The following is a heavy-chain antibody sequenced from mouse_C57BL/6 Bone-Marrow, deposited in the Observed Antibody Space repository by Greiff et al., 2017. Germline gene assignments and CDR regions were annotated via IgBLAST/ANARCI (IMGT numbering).Heavy chain of an antibody. CDR2: ISSGGSYT. J-gene: IGHJ2*01. Sequence: EVKVVESGGALVKPGGSLKLSCAASGFTFSSYGMSWVRQTPDKRLEWVATISSGGSYTYYPDSVKGRFTISRDNARNTRYLQMVSLKTEDTAMYYCAKHNGNNFDYWGQGTTLTVSS. V-gene: IGHV5-6*01. CDR1: GFTFSSYG. CDR3: AKHNGNNFDY.